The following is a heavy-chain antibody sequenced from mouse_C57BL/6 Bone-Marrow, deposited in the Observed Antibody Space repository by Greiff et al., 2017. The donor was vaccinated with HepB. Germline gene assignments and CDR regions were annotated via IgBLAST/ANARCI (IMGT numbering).Heavy chain of an antibody. D-gene: IGHD1-1*01. V-gene: IGHV5-4*01. CDR1: GFTFSSYA. J-gene: IGHJ1*03. CDR3: ARDHYGGVGYFDV. Sequence: EVKLVESGGGLVKPGGSLKLSCAASGFTFSSYAMSWVRQTPEKRLEWVATISDGGSYTYYPDNVKGRFTISRDNAKNNLYLQMSHLKSEDTAMYYCARDHYGGVGYFDVWGTGTTVTVSS. CDR2: ISDGGSYT.